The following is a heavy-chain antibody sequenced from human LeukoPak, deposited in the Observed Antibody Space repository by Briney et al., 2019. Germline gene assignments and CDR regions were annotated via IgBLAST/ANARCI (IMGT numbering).Heavy chain of an antibody. CDR2: ISYDGSDE. CDR3: ARGVSDYDAFDY. Sequence: GGSLRLSCAAYGFTFSTYGMHWVRQAPGKGLEWVAPISYDGSDEYYAESVKGRFTISRDNSKNTLSLQMNSLTAEDTAVYYCARGVSDYDAFDYWGQGTLVTVSS. V-gene: IGHV3-30*03. J-gene: IGHJ4*02. CDR1: GFTFSTYG. D-gene: IGHD5-12*01.